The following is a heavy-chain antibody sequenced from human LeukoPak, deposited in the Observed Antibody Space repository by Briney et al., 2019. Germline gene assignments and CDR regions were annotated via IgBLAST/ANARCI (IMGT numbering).Heavy chain of an antibody. CDR3: ARQSSLGYCDTIGCYFYWLDP. J-gene: IGHJ5*02. CDR2: IIPIHGIA. Sequence: GASVKVSCKASGYTFTGYYMHWVRQAPGQGLEWMGRIIPIHGIANYAQKFRGRVTITADKSTSTAYMELSSLTSEDTAVYYCARQSSLGYCDTIGCYFYWLDPWGQGTLVTVSS. V-gene: IGHV1-69*02. D-gene: IGHD2-15*01. CDR1: GYTFTGYY.